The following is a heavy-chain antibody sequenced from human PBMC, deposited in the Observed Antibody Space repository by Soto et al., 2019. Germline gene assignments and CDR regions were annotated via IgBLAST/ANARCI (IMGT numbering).Heavy chain of an antibody. J-gene: IGHJ4*02. V-gene: IGHV4-30-2*01. CDR1: GGSISSGDYS. Sequence: QLQLQESGAGLVKPSQTLSLTCAVSGGSISSGDYSWSRIRQPPGKGLEWIGYIYHSGSTYYNPSLKSRVTISIDSSENQFSLKLTSVTAADTAVYYCARGHDSNDNWGQGTLVTVSS. D-gene: IGHD3-22*01. CDR3: ARGHDSNDN. CDR2: IYHSGST.